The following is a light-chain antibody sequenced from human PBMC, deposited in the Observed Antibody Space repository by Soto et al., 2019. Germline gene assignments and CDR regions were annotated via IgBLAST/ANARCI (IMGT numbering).Light chain of an antibody. Sequence: DLQSPPSPSSLSASVGYIFPITFRASQSISSYLNWYQQKPGKDPKLLIYAASSLHSGVPSRFSGSGSGTDFTLTISSLQAEDFATYYCQQLRMYPSTVGGGTQGDIK. CDR3: QQLRMYPST. V-gene: IGKV1-39*01. CDR1: QSISSY. J-gene: IGKJ4*01. CDR2: AAS.